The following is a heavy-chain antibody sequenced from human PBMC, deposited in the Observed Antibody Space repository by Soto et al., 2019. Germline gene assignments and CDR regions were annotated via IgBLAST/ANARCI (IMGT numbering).Heavy chain of an antibody. Sequence: SQTLSLTCTVSGGSISSSSYYRVRNRQPPGKGLEWIGSIYYSGSTNYNPSLKSRVTISVDTSKNQFSLKLSSVTAADTAVYYCARRGSGSYSDYWGQGTLVTVSS. CDR3: ARRGSGSYSDY. D-gene: IGHD3-10*01. V-gene: IGHV4-39*01. J-gene: IGHJ4*02. CDR2: IYYSGST. CDR1: GGSISSSSYY.